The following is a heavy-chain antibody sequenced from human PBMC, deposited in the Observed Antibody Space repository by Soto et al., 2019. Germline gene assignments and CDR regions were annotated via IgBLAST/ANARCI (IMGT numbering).Heavy chain of an antibody. CDR2: ISGSGGST. CDR1: GFTFSSYA. Sequence: VQLVESGGGVVQHGRSLRLSCAASGFTFSSYAMSWVRQAPGKGLEWVSAISGSGGSTYYADSVKGPFTISRDNSKNTLYLQMNSLRAEDTAVYYCAKLGHDYYESSGWNSDYWGQGTLVTVSS. CDR3: AKLGHDYYESSGWNSDY. D-gene: IGHD3-22*01. J-gene: IGHJ4*02. V-gene: IGHV3-23*04.